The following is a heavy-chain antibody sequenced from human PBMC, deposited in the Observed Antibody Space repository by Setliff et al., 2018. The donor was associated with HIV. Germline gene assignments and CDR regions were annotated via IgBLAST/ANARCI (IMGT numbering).Heavy chain of an antibody. D-gene: IGHD6-25*01. V-gene: IGHV4-30-4*01. CDR2: IYHTGAT. CDR1: GGSISSDDHY. J-gene: IGHJ4*02. CDR3: ARMSISASVYFDY. Sequence: SETLSLTCTVSGGSISSDDHYWSWIRQPPGKDLEWIGYIYHTGATYYKSSLESRLTISVDTSKNQFSLKLNSVTAADTAVYFCARMSISASVYFDYWGQGSQVTVSS.